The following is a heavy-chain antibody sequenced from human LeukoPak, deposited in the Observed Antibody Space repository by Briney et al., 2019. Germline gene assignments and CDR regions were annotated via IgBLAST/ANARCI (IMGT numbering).Heavy chain of an antibody. V-gene: IGHV3-21*01. CDR3: ARQDYGDYEPDPGDY. J-gene: IGHJ4*02. CDR1: GFTFSSYS. Sequence: PGGSLRLSCAASGFTFSSYSMNWVRQAPGKGLEWVSSISSSSSYIYYADSVRGRFTISRDNAKNSLYLQMNSLRAEDTAVYYCARQDYGDYEPDPGDYWGQGTLVTVSS. D-gene: IGHD4-17*01. CDR2: ISSSSSYI.